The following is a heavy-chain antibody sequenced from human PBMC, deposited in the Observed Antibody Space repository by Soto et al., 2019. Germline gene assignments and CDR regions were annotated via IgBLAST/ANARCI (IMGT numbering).Heavy chain of an antibody. CDR1: GYTFTSYG. V-gene: IGHV1-18*01. J-gene: IGHJ5*02. Sequence: QVQLVQSGAEVKKPGASVKVSCKASGYTFTSYGISWVRQAPGQGLEWMGWISAYNGNTNYAQKLQGRVTMTTDTSTSTAYMELRSLRSDDTAVYYCGRSAYCSSTSCPPGDWFDPWGQGTLVTVSS. CDR3: GRSAYCSSTSCPPGDWFDP. D-gene: IGHD2-2*01. CDR2: ISAYNGNT.